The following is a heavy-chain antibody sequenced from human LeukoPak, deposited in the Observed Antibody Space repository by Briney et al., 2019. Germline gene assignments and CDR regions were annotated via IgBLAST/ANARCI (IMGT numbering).Heavy chain of an antibody. CDR1: GYTFTSYA. J-gene: IGHJ4*02. CDR3: ARGTTVTRPSFDY. Sequence: ASVKVSCKASGYTFTSYAMHWVRQAPGQRLEWMGWINAGNGNTKYSQKFQGRVTMTTDTSTSTAYMELRSLRSDDTAVYYCARGTTVTRPSFDYWGQGTLVTVSS. V-gene: IGHV1-3*01. D-gene: IGHD4-17*01. CDR2: INAGNGNT.